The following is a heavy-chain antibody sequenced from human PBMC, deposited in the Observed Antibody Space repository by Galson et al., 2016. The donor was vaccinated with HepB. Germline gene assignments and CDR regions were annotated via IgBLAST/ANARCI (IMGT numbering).Heavy chain of an antibody. J-gene: IGHJ4*02. Sequence: QSGAEVKKPGESLKISCKGSGYSFPSYWIGWVRQMPGKGLEWMGIIYPGDSETAYSPSFQGQVTMSVDKSINTAFLQWSSLKAADTAMYYCVRQSIVAVADYWGQGTLVTVPS. CDR1: GYSFPSYW. CDR3: VRQSIVAVADY. CDR2: IYPGDSET. D-gene: IGHD1-26*01. V-gene: IGHV5-51*01.